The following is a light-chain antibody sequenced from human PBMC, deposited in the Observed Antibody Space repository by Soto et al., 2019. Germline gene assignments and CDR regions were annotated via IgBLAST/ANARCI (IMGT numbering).Light chain of an antibody. CDR2: GAS. J-gene: IGKJ5*01. Sequence: EIVMTQSPATLSASPGERATLSCRASQSLGSHLAWYQQKPGQAPRLLIYGASTRATGVPARFSGSGSGTEFTLTISSLQSEDFAVYYCQQYKNWPPITFGQGTRLEN. CDR1: QSLGSH. CDR3: QQYKNWPPIT. V-gene: IGKV3-15*01.